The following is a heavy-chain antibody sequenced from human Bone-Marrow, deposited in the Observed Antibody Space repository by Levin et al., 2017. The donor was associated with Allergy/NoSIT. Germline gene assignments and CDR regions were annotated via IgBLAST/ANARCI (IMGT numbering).Heavy chain of an antibody. Sequence: GESLKISCEGSGYSFSDFWIAWVRQMPGKGLEWMGKIGPTDSYTNYSPSFQGHVTISVDTSISTAYLQWSSLKASDTAVYYCATLGGYSGYVLDSWGQGTLVTVSS. CDR2: IGPTDSYT. D-gene: IGHD5-12*01. CDR3: ATLGGYSGYVLDS. CDR1: GYSFSDFW. V-gene: IGHV5-10-1*01. J-gene: IGHJ4*02.